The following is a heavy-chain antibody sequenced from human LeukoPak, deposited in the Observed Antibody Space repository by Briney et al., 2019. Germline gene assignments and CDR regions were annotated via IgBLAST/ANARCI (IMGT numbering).Heavy chain of an antibody. CDR1: GGSISSSIYS. Sequence: SETLSLTCTVSGGSISSSIYSWNWIRQPAGKGLEWIGRISTSGSTNYNPSLMSRVTISVDTSKNQFSLRLSSVTAADTAVYYCARYSTNWGWFDPWGQGTLVPVSS. CDR3: ARYSTNWGWFDP. J-gene: IGHJ5*02. V-gene: IGHV4-61*02. CDR2: ISTSGST. D-gene: IGHD6-13*01.